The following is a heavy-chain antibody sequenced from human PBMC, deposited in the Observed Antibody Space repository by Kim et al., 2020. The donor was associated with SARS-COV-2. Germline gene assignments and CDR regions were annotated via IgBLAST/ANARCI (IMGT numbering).Heavy chain of an antibody. J-gene: IGHJ4*02. CDR2: IDSSSSSI. Sequence: GGSLRLSCAASGFTFSIYNMNWVRQAPGKGLEWISYIDSSSSSIYYADSVKGRFTISRDNAKNSLYLQMNSLRDEDTALYYCARDQSSGSSFWYTDYWGQGTLVTVSS. CDR3: ARDQSSGSSFWYTDY. CDR1: GFTFSIYN. V-gene: IGHV3-48*02. D-gene: IGHD1-26*01.